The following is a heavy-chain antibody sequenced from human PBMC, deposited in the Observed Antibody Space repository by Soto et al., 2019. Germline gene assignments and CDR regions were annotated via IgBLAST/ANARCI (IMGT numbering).Heavy chain of an antibody. CDR2: ISGYNGDA. Sequence: ASVKVSCKASGGTFSTSSISWVRQAPGQGLEWMGWISGYNGDANYAQRFQGRVSMTIDTSTTTAYMELRTLTSDDTAVYYCAKNGQPPYYYYGLDVWGQGTTVTVSS. D-gene: IGHD2-8*01. J-gene: IGHJ6*02. CDR1: GGTFSTSS. CDR3: AKNGQPPYYYYGLDV. V-gene: IGHV1-18*01.